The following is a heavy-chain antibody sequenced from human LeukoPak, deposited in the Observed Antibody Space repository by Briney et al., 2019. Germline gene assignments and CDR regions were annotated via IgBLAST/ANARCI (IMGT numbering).Heavy chain of an antibody. V-gene: IGHV3-23*01. Sequence: PGGSLRLSCAASGFTVSSNYMSWVRQAPGKGLEWVSAISGSGGSTYYADSVKGRLTISRDNSKNTLYLQMNSLRAEDTAVYYCAKEAGSYYYDSSGYSWTPPDYWGQGTLVTVSS. D-gene: IGHD3-22*01. CDR3: AKEAGSYYYDSSGYSWTPPDY. CDR2: ISGSGGST. J-gene: IGHJ4*02. CDR1: GFTVSSNY.